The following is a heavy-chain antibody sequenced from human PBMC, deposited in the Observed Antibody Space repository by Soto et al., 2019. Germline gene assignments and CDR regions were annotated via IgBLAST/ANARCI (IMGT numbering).Heavy chain of an antibody. CDR3: AKAWFGESDYYYYGMDV. CDR1: GGSISSSSYY. CDR2: IYYSGST. Sequence: QLQLQESGPGLVKPSETLSLTCTVSGGSISSSSYYWGWIRQPPGKGLEWIGSIYYSGSTYYNPSLKSRVTISVDTSKSQFSLKLSSVTAADTAVYYCAKAWFGESDYYYYGMDVWGQGTTVTVSS. J-gene: IGHJ6*02. V-gene: IGHV4-39*01. D-gene: IGHD3-10*01.